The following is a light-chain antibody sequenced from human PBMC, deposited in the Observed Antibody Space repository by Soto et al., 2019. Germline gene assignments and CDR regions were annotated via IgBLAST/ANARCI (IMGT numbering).Light chain of an antibody. CDR3: SSYTPSTVL. Sequence: QSALTQPASVSGSPGQSITISCTGTSSDIGGYNYVSWYQQHPGKAPKLMIFDVSNRPSGVSSRFSGSRSGNTASLTISGLQAEDEADYYCSSYTPSTVLFGGGTKLTVL. CDR1: SSDIGGYNY. CDR2: DVS. V-gene: IGLV2-14*03. J-gene: IGLJ2*01.